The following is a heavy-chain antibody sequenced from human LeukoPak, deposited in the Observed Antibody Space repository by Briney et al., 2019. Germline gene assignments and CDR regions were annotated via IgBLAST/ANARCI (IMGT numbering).Heavy chain of an antibody. CDR2: ISGSGGST. J-gene: IGHJ4*02. V-gene: IGHV3-23*01. CDR1: GFTFSSYA. CDR3: AKVNASSLYFDY. D-gene: IGHD6-13*01. Sequence: GSLRLSCAASGFTFSSYAMSWVRQAPGKGLEWVSAISGSGGSTYYADSVKGRFTISRDNSKNTLYLQMNSLRAEDTAVYYCAKVNASSLYFDYWGQGTLVTVSS.